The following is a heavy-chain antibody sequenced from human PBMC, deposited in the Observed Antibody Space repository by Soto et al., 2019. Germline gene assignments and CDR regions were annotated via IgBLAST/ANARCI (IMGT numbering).Heavy chain of an antibody. CDR1: GGSISSYY. J-gene: IGHJ4*02. CDR3: ARGDYDFWSGYYTFDY. CDR2: IYYSGST. V-gene: IGHV4-59*01. D-gene: IGHD3-3*01. Sequence: SETLSLTCTVSGGSISSYYWSWIRQPPGKGLEWIGYIYYSGSTNYNPSLKSRVTISVDTSKNQFSLKLSSVTAADTAVYYCARGDYDFWSGYYTFDYWGQGTLVNVS.